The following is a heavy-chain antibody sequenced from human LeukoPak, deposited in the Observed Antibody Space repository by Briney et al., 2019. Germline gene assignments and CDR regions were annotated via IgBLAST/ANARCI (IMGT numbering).Heavy chain of an antibody. D-gene: IGHD6-19*01. V-gene: IGHV1-8*03. Sequence: ASVKVSCKASGYTFSSYDINWVRQATGQGLEWMGWMNPNSGDRGCAQKFQGRVTITRNTSISTAYMELSSLRSEDTAVYYCAKDREPLTSSGWPWAYFDYWGQGALVTVSS. CDR2: MNPNSGDR. J-gene: IGHJ4*02. CDR1: GYTFSSYD. CDR3: AKDREPLTSSGWPWAYFDY.